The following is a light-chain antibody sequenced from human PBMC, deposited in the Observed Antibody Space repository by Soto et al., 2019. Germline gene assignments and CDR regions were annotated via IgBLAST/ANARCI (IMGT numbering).Light chain of an antibody. V-gene: IGKV3-15*01. Sequence: EIVMTQSPATLSVSPGERATLSCRASQSVSSNLAWYQQKPGQAPRLLIYGASTRATGIPARFSDSGSGTEFTLTISSLQSEDFAVYYCQQYNNWPPGWTFGQGTKVEIK. CDR2: GAS. J-gene: IGKJ1*01. CDR1: QSVSSN. CDR3: QQYNNWPPGWT.